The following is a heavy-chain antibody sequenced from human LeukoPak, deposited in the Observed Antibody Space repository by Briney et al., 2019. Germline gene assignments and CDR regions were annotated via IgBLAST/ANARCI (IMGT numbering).Heavy chain of an antibody. Sequence: KPGGSLRLSCAASGFTFSNYSMYWVRQAPGKGLEWLSYISSSGSTIYHADSVKGRFTISRDNAKNSLYLQMNSLRADDTAVYYCARVERSWFDPWGQGTLVTVSS. J-gene: IGHJ5*02. CDR3: ARVERSWFDP. CDR2: ISSSGSTI. CDR1: GFTFSNYS. D-gene: IGHD3-3*01. V-gene: IGHV3-48*04.